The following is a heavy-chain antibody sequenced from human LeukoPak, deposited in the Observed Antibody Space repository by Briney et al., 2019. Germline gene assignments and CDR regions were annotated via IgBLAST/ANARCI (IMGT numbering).Heavy chain of an antibody. Sequence: SETLSLTCTVSGGSISGYYWSWIRQPPGKGLEWIGYIYYSGSTNYNPSLKSRLTISIDTSENQFSLKLSSVTAADTAVYYCARTYGSSGLGYFDLWGRGTLVTVSS. V-gene: IGHV4-59*08. CDR3: ARTYGSSGLGYFDL. CDR1: GGSISGYY. J-gene: IGHJ2*01. D-gene: IGHD6-13*01. CDR2: IYYSGST.